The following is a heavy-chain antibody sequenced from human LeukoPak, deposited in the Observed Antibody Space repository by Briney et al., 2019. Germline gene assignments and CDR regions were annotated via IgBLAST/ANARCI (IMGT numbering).Heavy chain of an antibody. CDR3: ARDLGPTYCILDC. V-gene: IGHV3-30-3*01. Sequence: PGGSLRLSCAASEFTFTSYAFHWVRQAPGKGLEWIAFISYDGSNRFYADSVKGRFTISRDNSKNTLYLQMNSLRAEDTAVYYCARDLGPTYCILDCWGQGTLVTVSS. D-gene: IGHD3-16*01. J-gene: IGHJ4*02. CDR2: ISYDGSNR. CDR1: EFTFTSYA.